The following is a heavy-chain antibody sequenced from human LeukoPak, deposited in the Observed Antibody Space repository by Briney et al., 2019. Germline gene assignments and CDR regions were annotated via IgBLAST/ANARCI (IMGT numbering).Heavy chain of an antibody. CDR1: EFSVGSNY. D-gene: IGHD4-11*01. V-gene: IGHV3-66*01. CDR2: IYSGGST. J-gene: IGHJ4*02. Sequence: PGGSLRLSCAASEFSVGSNYMTWVRQAPGKGLEGGSLIYSGGSTYYADSVKGRFTISRDNSKNTLYLQMNSLRAEDTAVYYCARDQFAHSNYRPDYWGQGTLVTVSS. CDR3: ARDQFAHSNYRPDY.